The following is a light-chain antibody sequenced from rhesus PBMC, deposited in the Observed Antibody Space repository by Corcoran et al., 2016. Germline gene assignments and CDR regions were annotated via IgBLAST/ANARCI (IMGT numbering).Light chain of an antibody. J-gene: IGLJ1*01. V-gene: IGLV2-32*02. CDR2: EVS. CDR1: NSDIGGYNY. Sequence: QAALTQPHSVSGSPGQSVTISCSGTNSDIGGYNYVSWYQQHPGTAPKLMIYEVSKRPPGVSDRFSGSKSGNTASLTISGLQAEDEADYYCSSYAVSNTFIFGSGTRLTVL. CDR3: SSYAVSNTFI.